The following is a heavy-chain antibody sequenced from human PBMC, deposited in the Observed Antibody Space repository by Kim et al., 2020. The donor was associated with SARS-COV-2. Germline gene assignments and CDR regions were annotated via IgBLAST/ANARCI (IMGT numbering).Heavy chain of an antibody. V-gene: IGHV1-18*01. Sequence: ASVKVSCKASGYTFTSYGISWVRQAPGQGLEWMGWISAYNGNTNYAQKLQGRVTMTTDTSTSTAYMELRSLRSDDTAVYYCARDDSSGWRSNDYYYYGMDVWGQGTTVTVSS. CDR1: GYTFTSYG. CDR3: ARDDSSGWRSNDYYYYGMDV. D-gene: IGHD6-19*01. J-gene: IGHJ6*02. CDR2: ISAYNGNT.